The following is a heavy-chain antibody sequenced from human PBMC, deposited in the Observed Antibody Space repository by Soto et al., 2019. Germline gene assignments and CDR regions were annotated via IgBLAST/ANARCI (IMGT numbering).Heavy chain of an antibody. CDR1: GFSLNTSGVG. V-gene: IGHV2-5*02. Sequence: QITLKESGPTLVKPTQTLMLTCTFSGFSLNTSGVGVGWIRQPPGKALEWLALIYWEDDKRYSPPVKSGLTITKDTSKNQVVLTMTNMDPVDTATYYCALRHVLEHCSVGVCSYPVCFDYWGQGTLVTVSS. J-gene: IGHJ4*02. D-gene: IGHD2-15*01. CDR2: IYWEDDK. CDR3: ALRHVLEHCSVGVCSYPVCFDY.